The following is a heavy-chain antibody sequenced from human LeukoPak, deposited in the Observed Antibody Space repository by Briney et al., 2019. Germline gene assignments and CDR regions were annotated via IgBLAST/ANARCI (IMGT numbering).Heavy chain of an antibody. CDR1: GFTFSSYA. D-gene: IGHD2-21*01. CDR3: HGLFS. V-gene: IGHV3-64D*09. CDR2: ISSNGGGT. Sequence: GGSLRLSCSASGFTFSSYAMHWVRQAPGKGLEDVSAISSNGGGTYYPDSVKGRFTISRDNSKNTLYLQMSSLRPEDTALYFCHGLFSWGQGTLVTVSS. J-gene: IGHJ5*02.